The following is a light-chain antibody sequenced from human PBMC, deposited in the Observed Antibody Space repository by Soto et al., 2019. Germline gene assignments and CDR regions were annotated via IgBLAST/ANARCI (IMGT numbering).Light chain of an antibody. CDR1: QSVSSY. J-gene: IGKJ2*01. V-gene: IGKV3-11*01. Sequence: EIVLTQSPATLSLSPGERATLSCRARQSVSSYLAWYQQKRGQAPRLLIYDASTRATGIPARFSGSGSGTDFTLNISSLEPEDVAVYFCQQRSNWPPYTFGQGTKLEIK. CDR3: QQRSNWPPYT. CDR2: DAS.